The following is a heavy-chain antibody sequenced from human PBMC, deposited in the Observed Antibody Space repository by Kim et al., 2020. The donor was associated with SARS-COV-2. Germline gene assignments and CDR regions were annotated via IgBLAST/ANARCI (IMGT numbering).Heavy chain of an antibody. CDR3: ARPNHYYDSSGYEVSPLFDY. CDR2: IIPIFGTA. CDR1: GGTFSSYA. D-gene: IGHD3-22*01. V-gene: IGHV1-69*13. J-gene: IGHJ4*02. Sequence: SVKVSCKASGGTFSSYAISWVRQAPGQGLEWMGGIIPIFGTANYAQKFQGRVTITADETTSTAYMELSSLRSEDTAVYYCARPNHYYDSSGYEVSPLFDYWGQGTLVTVSS.